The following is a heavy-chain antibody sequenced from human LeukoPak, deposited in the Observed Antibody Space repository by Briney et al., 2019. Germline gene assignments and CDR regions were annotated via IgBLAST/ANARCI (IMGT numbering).Heavy chain of an antibody. CDR1: GYTFTSYG. J-gene: IGHJ5*02. D-gene: IGHD6-6*01. V-gene: IGHV1-18*01. CDR2: ISGYNGNT. CDR3: ARDPYSSSSDWFDP. Sequence: GASVKVSCKASGYTFTSYGISWVRQAPGQGLEWMGWISGYNGNTNYAQKLQGRVTMTTDTSANTAYMELRSLRSDDTAVYYCARDPYSSSSDWFDPWGQGTLVTVSS.